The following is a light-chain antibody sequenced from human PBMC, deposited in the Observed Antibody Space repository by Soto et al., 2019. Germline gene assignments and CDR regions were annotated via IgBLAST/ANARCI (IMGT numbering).Light chain of an antibody. V-gene: IGKV3-15*01. J-gene: IGKJ1*01. CDR3: QQYNSWRT. Sequence: EIVMTQSPATLSVSPGERATLSCRASQSVSSNLAWYQQKPGQAPRLLIYGASTRATGIPARFSGSGSGTDFTLTISSLQSEDSAVYYCQQYNSWRTFGQGTKVEI. CDR2: GAS. CDR1: QSVSSN.